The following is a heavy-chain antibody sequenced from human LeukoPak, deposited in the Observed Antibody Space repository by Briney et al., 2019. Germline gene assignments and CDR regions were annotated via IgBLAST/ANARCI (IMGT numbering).Heavy chain of an antibody. CDR3: ARENRSPDSSGQQDAFDI. J-gene: IGHJ3*02. CDR2: IYYSGST. Sequence: SQTLSLTCTVSGGSISSGDYYWSWVRQPPGKGLEWIGYIYYSGSTYYNPSLKGRVTISVDTSKNQFSLKLSSVTAADTAVYYCARENRSPDSSGQQDAFDIWGQGTMVTVSS. CDR1: GGSISSGDYY. D-gene: IGHD3-22*01. V-gene: IGHV4-30-4*01.